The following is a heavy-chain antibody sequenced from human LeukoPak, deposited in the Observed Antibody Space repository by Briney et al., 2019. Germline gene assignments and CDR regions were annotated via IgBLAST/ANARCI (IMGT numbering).Heavy chain of an antibody. D-gene: IGHD2-15*01. Sequence: GSLRPSCAASGVTFSDYAMSWVRQAPGKGLEWVSDISGRGDSTYYADSVKGRFTISRDKSKNTVYLQMNSLRAEDTAVYYCAILGYCSGGSCYHAIYFDYWGQGTLVTVSS. V-gene: IGHV3-23*01. CDR2: ISGRGDST. J-gene: IGHJ4*02. CDR3: AILGYCSGGSCYHAIYFDY. CDR1: GVTFSDYA.